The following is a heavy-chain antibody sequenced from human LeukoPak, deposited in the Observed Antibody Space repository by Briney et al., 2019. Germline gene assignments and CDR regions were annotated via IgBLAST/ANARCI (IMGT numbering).Heavy chain of an antibody. Sequence: SETLSLTCAVQGGSLSDYYWSWIRQPPGQGLEWIGEINHGGSTNYNPSPKSRVSTSVDTSKNQFSLKLSPVTAADTAVYYSAKGLKHHYESSGYYFYNFDCWGQGSLVTVSS. V-gene: IGHV4-34*01. CDR2: INHGGST. D-gene: IGHD3-22*01. J-gene: IGHJ4*02. CDR3: AKGLKHHYESSGYYFYNFDC. CDR1: GGSLSDYY.